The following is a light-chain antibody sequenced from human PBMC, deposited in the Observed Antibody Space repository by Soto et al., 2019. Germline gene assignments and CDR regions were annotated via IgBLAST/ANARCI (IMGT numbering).Light chain of an antibody. CDR1: SSDVGSYNF. CDR2: EVS. J-gene: IGLJ1*01. CDR3: SSYSGSTAFYV. V-gene: IGLV2-14*01. Sequence: QSALTQPASVSGSPGQSITISCTGTSSDVGSYNFVSWYQQHPGKAPRLIIYEVSNRPSGVSNRFSASKSGNTASLTISGLQAEDEAYYHCSSYSGSTAFYVFGTGTKLTVL.